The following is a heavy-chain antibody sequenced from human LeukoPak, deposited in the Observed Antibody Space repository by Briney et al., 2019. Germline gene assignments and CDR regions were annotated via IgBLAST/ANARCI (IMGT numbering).Heavy chain of an antibody. J-gene: IGHJ6*02. CDR1: GFTFSSYV. D-gene: IGHD3-22*01. CDR3: ARTLVVVMYYGMDV. CDR2: ISYDGSNK. V-gene: IGHV3-30-3*01. Sequence: TGGSLRLSCAASGFTFSSYVMHWVRQAPGKGLEWVAVISYDGSNKYYADSVKGRFTISRDNSKNTLYLQMNSLRAEDTAVYYCARTLVVVMYYGMDVWGQGTTVTVSS.